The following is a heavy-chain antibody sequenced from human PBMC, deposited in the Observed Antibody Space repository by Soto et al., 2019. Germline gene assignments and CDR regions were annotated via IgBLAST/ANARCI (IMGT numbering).Heavy chain of an antibody. D-gene: IGHD3-3*01. V-gene: IGHV1-18*01. CDR1: GYNFNIYG. J-gene: IGHJ5*02. Sequence: GASVKVSCKASGYNFNIYGINWVRQAPGQGLELMGWISAYDGKTTYAEKFQGRVTMTTDASTSTAYMELRSLRSDDTAVYYRARDPHEYWTSYWFDPWGQGTLVTVSS. CDR2: ISAYDGKT. CDR3: ARDPHEYWTSYWFDP.